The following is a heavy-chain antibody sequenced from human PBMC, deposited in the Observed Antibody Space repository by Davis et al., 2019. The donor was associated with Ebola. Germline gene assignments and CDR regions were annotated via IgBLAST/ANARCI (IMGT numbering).Heavy chain of an antibody. CDR3: ATLEAGVPD. J-gene: IGHJ4*02. Sequence: GESLKISCAASGFTFTHAWMSWVRQAPGKGLEWVGRIKSKTDGGTTDYAAPVKGRFTISRDDSNNTLYLQMNSLNTDDTAVYYCATLEAGVPDWGQGTLVTVSS. V-gene: IGHV3-15*01. CDR2: IKSKTDGGTT. CDR1: GFTFTHAW. D-gene: IGHD1-1*01.